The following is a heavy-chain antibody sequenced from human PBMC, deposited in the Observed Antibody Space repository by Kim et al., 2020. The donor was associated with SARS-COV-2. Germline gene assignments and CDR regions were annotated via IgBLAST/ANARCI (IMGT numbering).Heavy chain of an antibody. J-gene: IGHJ6*02. V-gene: IGHV3-48*02. CDR1: GFTFSSYS. CDR2: ISSSSSTI. CDR3: ARYYYDSSGYYYYYYGMDV. Sequence: GGSLRLSCAASGFTFSSYSMNWVRQAPGKGLEWVSYISSSSSTIYYADSVKGRFTISRDNAKNSLYLQMNSLRDEDTAVYYCARYYYDSSGYYYYYYGMDVWGQGTTVTVSS. D-gene: IGHD3-22*01.